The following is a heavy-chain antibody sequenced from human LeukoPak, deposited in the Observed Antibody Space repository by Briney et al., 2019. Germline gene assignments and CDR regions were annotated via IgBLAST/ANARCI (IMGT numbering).Heavy chain of an antibody. D-gene: IGHD2-15*01. Sequence: SVKVSCKASGGTFSSYAISWVRQAPGQGLEWMGRIIPIFGTANYAQKFQGRVTITTDESTSTAYMELSSLRSEDTAVYYCARGWSRQVYYFDYWGQGTLVTVS. CDR3: ARGWSRQVYYFDY. V-gene: IGHV1-69*05. J-gene: IGHJ4*02. CDR1: GGTFSSYA. CDR2: IIPIFGTA.